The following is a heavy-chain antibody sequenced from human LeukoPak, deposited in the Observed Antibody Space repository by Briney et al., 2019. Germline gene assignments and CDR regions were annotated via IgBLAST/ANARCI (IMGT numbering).Heavy chain of an antibody. CDR2: MNPNSGNT. CDR1: GYTFTSYD. CDR3: AKGVPPILGAAGLGWVLP. Sequence: GGSLRLSCAASGYTFTSYDINWVRQATGHGLEWMGWMNPNSGNTGYAQKFQGRVTITRNTSISTAYMELSSLRSEDTAVVYCAKGVPPILGAAGLGWVLPLGQGTLVTVPS. D-gene: IGHD6-19*01. J-gene: IGHJ5*02. V-gene: IGHV1-8*03.